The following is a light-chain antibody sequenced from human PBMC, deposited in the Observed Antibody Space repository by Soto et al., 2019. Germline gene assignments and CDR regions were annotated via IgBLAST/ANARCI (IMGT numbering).Light chain of an antibody. CDR1: QTVGSN. V-gene: IGKV3-11*01. J-gene: IGKJ1*01. CDR3: QHRTNWPT. CDR2: DAS. Sequence: EFELTQCASTLSVSQGQRSTLSCMASQTVGSNLAWYQHKPGQAPRLLIYDASNSATGIPARFSGSGSGADFTLISSSQATEDSTVYYCQHRTNWPTFGQGTKVDI.